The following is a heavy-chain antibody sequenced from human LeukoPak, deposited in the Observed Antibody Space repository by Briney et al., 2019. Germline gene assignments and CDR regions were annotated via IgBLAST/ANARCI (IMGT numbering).Heavy chain of an antibody. CDR1: GYTFTSYG. CDR2: ISAYNGNT. V-gene: IGHV1-18*01. J-gene: IGHJ4*02. CDR3: ARDLKYGDYPFFDY. D-gene: IGHD4-17*01. Sequence: ASVKVSCKASGYTFTSYGISWVRQAPGQGLEWMGWISAYNGNTNYAQKLQGRVTMTTDTSTSTAYMELRSLRADDTAVYYCARDLKYGDYPFFDYWGQGILVTVSS.